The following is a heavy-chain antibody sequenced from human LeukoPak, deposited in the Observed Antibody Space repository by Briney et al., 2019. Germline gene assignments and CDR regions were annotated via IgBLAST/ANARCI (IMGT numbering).Heavy chain of an antibody. J-gene: IGHJ3*02. D-gene: IGHD1-1*01. CDR2: IHYSEST. CDR1: GGSISTYY. CDR3: ASHLAGGARRAFDR. Sequence: PSETLSLTCTVSGGSISTYYWSWIRQPPGKGLEWIGYIHYSESTNYNPSLKTRITISVDTSKNQFSLMLSSVTAADTAVYFCASHLAGGARRAFDRWGQGTMVAVSS. V-gene: IGHV4-59*08.